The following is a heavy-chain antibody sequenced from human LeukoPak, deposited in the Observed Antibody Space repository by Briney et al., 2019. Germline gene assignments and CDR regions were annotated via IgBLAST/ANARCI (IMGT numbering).Heavy chain of an antibody. D-gene: IGHD3-22*01. CDR2: MYDSGRV. V-gene: IGHV4-59*01. Sequence: SETLSLTCTVSGGSIRTDYWSWIRQSPGKKLKWLGYMYDSGRVGYNPSLKGRVTISVDASRNQFSLKLASVTSADTAVYYCARSPSDSRGYFYGDFDYWGQGILVTVSS. CDR3: ARSPSDSRGYFYGDFDY. J-gene: IGHJ4*02. CDR1: GGSIRTDY.